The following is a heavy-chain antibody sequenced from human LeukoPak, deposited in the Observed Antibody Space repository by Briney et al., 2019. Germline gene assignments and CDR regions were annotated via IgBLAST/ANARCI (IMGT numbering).Heavy chain of an antibody. Sequence: SETLSLTCAVYGGSFSGYWWSWIRQSPGKGLEWIGEINHSGSTNYNPSLKSRVTISVDTSKNQFSLKLSSVTAAYTAVYYCAIVSRDFDYWGQGALVTVSS. V-gene: IGHV4-34*01. J-gene: IGHJ4*02. CDR3: AIVSRDFDY. CDR1: GGSFSGYW. CDR2: INHSGST.